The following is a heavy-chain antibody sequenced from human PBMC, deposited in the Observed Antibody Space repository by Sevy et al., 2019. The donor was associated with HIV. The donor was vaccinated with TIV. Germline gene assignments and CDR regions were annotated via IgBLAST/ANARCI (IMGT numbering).Heavy chain of an antibody. CDR3: ARTRGFTMIVVVIPDY. CDR1: GYTFTSYG. CDR2: ISAYNGNT. D-gene: IGHD3-22*01. V-gene: IGHV1-18*04. Sequence: ASVKVSCKASGYTFTSYGISWVRQAPGQGLEWMGWISAYNGNTNYVQKFQGRVTMTTDTSTSTAYMELRSLGSDDTAVYYCARTRGFTMIVVVIPDYWGQGTLVTVSS. J-gene: IGHJ4*02.